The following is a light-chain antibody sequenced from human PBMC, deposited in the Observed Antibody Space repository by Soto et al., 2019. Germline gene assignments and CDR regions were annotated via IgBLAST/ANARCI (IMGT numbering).Light chain of an antibody. CDR2: HNY. V-gene: IGLV1-47*01. Sequence: QSVLTQPPSASGTPGQRVTISCSGSSSNIGSDFVYWYQQLPGTAPKLLIYHNYQRPSGVPDRCSGSKSGTSGSLAISDLLSEDEADYYCSAWDDSLSAYVFGAGTKVTVL. CDR3: SAWDDSLSAYV. J-gene: IGLJ1*01. CDR1: SSNIGSDF.